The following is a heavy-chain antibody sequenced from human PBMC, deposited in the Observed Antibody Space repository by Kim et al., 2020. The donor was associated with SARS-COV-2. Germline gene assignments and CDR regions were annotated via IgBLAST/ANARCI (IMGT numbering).Heavy chain of an antibody. Sequence: SETLSLTCAVYGGSFSGYYWSWIRQPPGKGLEWIGEINHSGSTNYNPSLKSRVTISVDTSKNQFSLKLSSVTAADTAVYYCARAAFDYYDILTGYYKGAHHFDYWGQGTLVTVSS. J-gene: IGHJ4*02. CDR3: ARAAFDYYDILTGYYKGAHHFDY. CDR1: GGSFSGYY. D-gene: IGHD3-9*01. CDR2: INHSGST. V-gene: IGHV4-34*01.